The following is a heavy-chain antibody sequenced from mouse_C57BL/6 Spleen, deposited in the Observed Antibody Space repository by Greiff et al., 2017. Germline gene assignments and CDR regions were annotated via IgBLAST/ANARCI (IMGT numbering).Heavy chain of an antibody. J-gene: IGHJ2*01. CDR2: IDPSDSYT. V-gene: IGHV1-59*01. CDR3: ARGLLYYFDY. D-gene: IGHD6-2*01. CDR1: GYTFTSYW. Sequence: VQLQQPGAELVRPGTSVKLSCKASGYTFTSYWMHWVKQRPGQGLEWIGVIDPSDSYTNYNQKFKGKATLTVDTSSSTAYMQLSSLTSEDSAVYCCARGLLYYFDYWGQGTTLTVSS.